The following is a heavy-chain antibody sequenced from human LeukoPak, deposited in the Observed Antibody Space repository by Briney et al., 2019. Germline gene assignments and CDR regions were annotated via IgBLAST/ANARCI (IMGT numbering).Heavy chain of an antibody. J-gene: IGHJ4*02. V-gene: IGHV3-23*01. Sequence: GGSLRLSCTASGFTFGDYAMSWFRQAPGKGLEWVSGITDSGDITYYADSVKGRFTISRDNSRNTLYLQMNSLRAEDTAVYYCAKGRATVADTEGDYWGQGTLVTVSS. CDR2: ITDSGDIT. CDR3: AKGRATVADTEGDY. D-gene: IGHD6-19*01. CDR1: GFTFGDYA.